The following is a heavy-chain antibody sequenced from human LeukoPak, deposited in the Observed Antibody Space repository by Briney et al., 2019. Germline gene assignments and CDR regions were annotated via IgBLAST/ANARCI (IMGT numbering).Heavy chain of an antibody. V-gene: IGHV4-34*01. D-gene: IGHD3-16*01. CDR3: ARGLSRLPPGGY. Sequence: SETLSLTCAVYGGSFSGYYWSWIRQPPGKGLEWIGEINHSGGTNYNPSLKSRVTISVDTSKNQFSLKLSSVTAADTAVYDCARGLSRLPPGGYWGQGTLVTVSS. CDR2: INHSGGT. CDR1: GGSFSGYY. J-gene: IGHJ4*02.